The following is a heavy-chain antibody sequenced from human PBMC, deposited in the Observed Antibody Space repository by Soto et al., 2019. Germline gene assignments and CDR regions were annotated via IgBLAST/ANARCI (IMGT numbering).Heavy chain of an antibody. CDR1: GGSISSYY. J-gene: IGHJ6*02. Sequence: SETLSLTCTVSGGSISSYYWSWIRQPPGKGLEWIGYIYYSGSTNYNPSLKSRVTISVDTSKNQFSLKLSSVTAADTAVYYCAGYNWNYPPTFYYYGMDVWGQGTTVTVS. CDR3: AGYNWNYPPTFYYYGMDV. V-gene: IGHV4-59*01. CDR2: IYYSGST. D-gene: IGHD1-7*01.